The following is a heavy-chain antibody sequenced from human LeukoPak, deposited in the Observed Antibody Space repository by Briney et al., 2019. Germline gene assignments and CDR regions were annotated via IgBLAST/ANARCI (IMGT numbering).Heavy chain of an antibody. CDR1: GFPFSSYS. Sequence: GSLRLSCAASGFPFSSYSMNWVRPAPGKGLEWVSSISSSSSYIYYADSVKGRFTISRDNAKNSLYLQMNSLRAEDTAVYYCARVLAAAGSNWFDPWGQGTLVTVSS. CDR3: ARVLAAAGSNWFDP. D-gene: IGHD6-13*01. J-gene: IGHJ5*02. CDR2: ISSSSSYI. V-gene: IGHV3-21*01.